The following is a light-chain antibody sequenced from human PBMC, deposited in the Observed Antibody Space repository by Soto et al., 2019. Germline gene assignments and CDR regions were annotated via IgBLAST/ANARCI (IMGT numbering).Light chain of an antibody. V-gene: IGLV1-40*01. J-gene: IGLJ1*01. CDR2: GNS. CDR1: SSNIGAGYD. CDR3: QSYDSSLSGLV. Sequence: QSVLTQPPSGSGAPGQKVTICCTGSSSNIGAGYDVHWYQQLPGTAPKLLIYGNSNRPSGVPDRFSGSKSGTSASLAITGLQAEDEADYYCQSYDSSLSGLVFGTGTKVTVL.